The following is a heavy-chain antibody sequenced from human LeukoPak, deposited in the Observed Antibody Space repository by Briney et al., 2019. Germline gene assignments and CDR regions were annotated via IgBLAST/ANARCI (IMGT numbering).Heavy chain of an antibody. D-gene: IGHD6-6*01. CDR3: ARGYSSSSSSLYYYYMDV. Sequence: SETLSLTCTVSGGSISSSSYYWGWIRQPPGKGLEWIGSIYYSGSTYYHPSLKSRVTKSVDPSKNQSSLKLSSVTAADTAVYYCARGYSSSSSSLYYYYMDVWGRGATVTVSS. V-gene: IGHV4-39*07. J-gene: IGHJ6*03. CDR2: IYYSGST. CDR1: GGSISSSSYY.